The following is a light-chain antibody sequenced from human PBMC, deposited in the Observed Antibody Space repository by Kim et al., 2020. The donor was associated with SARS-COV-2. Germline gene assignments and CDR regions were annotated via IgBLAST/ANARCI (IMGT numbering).Light chain of an antibody. CDR3: YSTDSSGNHRV. J-gene: IGLJ3*02. CDR2: EDS. Sequence: SYELTQPPSVSVSPGQTARITCSGDALPKKYAYWYQQKSGQAPVLVFYEDSKRPSGIPERFSGSSSGTMATLTISGAQVEDEADYYCYSTDSSGNHRVFGGGTQLTVL. CDR1: ALPKKY. V-gene: IGLV3-10*01.